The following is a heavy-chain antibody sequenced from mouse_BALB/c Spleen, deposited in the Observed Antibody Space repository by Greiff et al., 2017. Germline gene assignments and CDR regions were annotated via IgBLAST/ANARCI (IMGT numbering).Heavy chain of an antibody. Sequence: EVQLQESGAELVKPGASVKLSCTASGFNIKDTYMHWVKQRPEQGLEWIGRIDPANGNTKYDPKFQGKATITADTSSNTAYLQLSSLTSEDTAVYYCARRHYRYEGAMDYWGQGTSVTVAS. CDR1: GFNIKDTY. V-gene: IGHV14-3*02. CDR2: IDPANGNT. J-gene: IGHJ4*01. D-gene: IGHD2-14*01. CDR3: ARRHYRYEGAMDY.